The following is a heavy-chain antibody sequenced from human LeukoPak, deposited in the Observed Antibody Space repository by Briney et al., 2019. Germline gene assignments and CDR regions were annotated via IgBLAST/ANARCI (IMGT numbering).Heavy chain of an antibody. V-gene: IGHV5-51*01. CDR1: GYTFTNYW. CDR3: ARQEAAGTDFDY. D-gene: IGHD6-13*01. Sequence: GESLKISCKGSGYTFTNYWIGWVRQMPGKGLEFMGIIYPGDSDTRYSPSFQGQVTISVDKSINTAYLQWSSLKASDSAMYYCARQEAAGTDFDYWGQGTLVTVSS. CDR2: IYPGDSDT. J-gene: IGHJ4*02.